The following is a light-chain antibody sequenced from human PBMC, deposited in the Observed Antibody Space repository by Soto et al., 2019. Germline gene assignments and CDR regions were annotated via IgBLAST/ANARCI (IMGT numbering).Light chain of an antibody. V-gene: IGKV3-15*01. CDR1: QSVSDY. CDR3: PQYSNWPRT. CDR2: TAS. Sequence: EIVMTQSPATLSVSPGERATLSCRASQSVSDYLAWYQQTPGQPPRLLIYTASTRATGIPARFSGSGSGTEFTLTISSLQSEDFAVYYCPQYSNWPRTFGQGTRVEIK. J-gene: IGKJ1*01.